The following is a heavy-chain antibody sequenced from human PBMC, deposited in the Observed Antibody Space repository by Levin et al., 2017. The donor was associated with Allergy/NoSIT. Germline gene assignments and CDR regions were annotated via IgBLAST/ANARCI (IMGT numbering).Heavy chain of an antibody. J-gene: IGHJ4*02. Sequence: ASVKVSCKASGYTFTSYYLHWVRQAPTQGLEWMGIINPSGGGTSYAQNFQGRVTMTRDTSTSTVYMELSSLRSEDTAVYYCARDSAVAGLFEHWGQGTLVTVSS. CDR1: GYTFTSYY. V-gene: IGHV1-46*01. CDR2: INPSGGGT. D-gene: IGHD6-19*01. CDR3: ARDSAVAGLFEH.